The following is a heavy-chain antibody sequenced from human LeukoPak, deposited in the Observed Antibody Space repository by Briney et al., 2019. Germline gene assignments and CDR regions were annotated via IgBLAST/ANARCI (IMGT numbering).Heavy chain of an antibody. CDR2: MSPDSGYT. D-gene: IGHD3-10*01. Sequence: ASVKVSCKASGYTFTHYDINWVRQASGQGLEWMGWMSPDSGYTGYSQKFQGRVSITRDTSIGTAYLGLSSLRSDDTAVYYCAREVSGSGNNWFDPWGQGTLVTVSS. CDR1: GYTFTHYD. V-gene: IGHV1-8*03. J-gene: IGHJ5*02. CDR3: AREVSGSGNNWFDP.